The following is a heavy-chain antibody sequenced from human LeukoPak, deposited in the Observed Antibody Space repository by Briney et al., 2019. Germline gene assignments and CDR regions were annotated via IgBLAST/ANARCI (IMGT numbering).Heavy chain of an antibody. CDR1: GFTFSSYG. J-gene: IGHJ4*02. CDR2: IRYDGSNK. V-gene: IGHV3-30*02. D-gene: IGHD2-15*01. CDR3: AKLAFDIVVVSYFDY. Sequence: GGSLRLSCAASGFTFSSYGMHWVRQAPGKGLEWVAFIRYDGSNKYYADSVKGRFTISRDNSKNTLYLQMNSLRAEDTAVYYCAKLAFDIVVVSYFDYWGQGTLVTVSS.